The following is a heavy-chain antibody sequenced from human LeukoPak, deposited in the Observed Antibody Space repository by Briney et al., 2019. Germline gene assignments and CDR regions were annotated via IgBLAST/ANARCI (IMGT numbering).Heavy chain of an antibody. D-gene: IGHD5-12*01. J-gene: IGHJ3*02. CDR1: GFTFSSYA. CDR2: ISGSGGST. Sequence: PGGSLRLSCAASGFTFSSYAMSWVRQAPGKGLEWVSAISGSGGSTYYADSVKGRFTISRDNSKNTLYLQMNSLRAEDTAVYYSAKDLTQSGYDDLDAFDIWGQGTMVTVSS. CDR3: AKDLTQSGYDDLDAFDI. V-gene: IGHV3-23*01.